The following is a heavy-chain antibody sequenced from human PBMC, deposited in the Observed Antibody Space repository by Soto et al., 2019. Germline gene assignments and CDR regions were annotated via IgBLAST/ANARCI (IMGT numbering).Heavy chain of an antibody. CDR2: ISYDGSNK. V-gene: IGHV3-30-3*01. D-gene: IGHD2-21*02. J-gene: IGHJ4*02. CDR3: ARDSLVFCGGDCMGCDY. Sequence: GGSLRLSCEASGFAFSSYAIHWVRQAPGRGLEWVAVISYDGSNKYYADSVKGRFSVSRDDSMSTVYLQMNSLRAEDTALYYCARDSLVFCGGDCMGCDYWGQGTQVTVS. CDR1: GFAFSSYA.